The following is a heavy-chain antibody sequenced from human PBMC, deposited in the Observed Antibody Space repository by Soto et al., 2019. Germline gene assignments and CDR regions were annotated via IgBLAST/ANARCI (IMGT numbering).Heavy chain of an antibody. J-gene: IGHJ5*02. D-gene: IGHD6-13*01. CDR3: ARSPGIAYGPFDP. Sequence: SETLSLTCTVSGGSISSSSYYWGWIRQPPGKGLEWIGSIYYSGSTYYNPSLKSRVTISVDTSKNQFSLKLSSVTAADTAVYCCARSPGIAYGPFDPWGQGTLVTVSS. CDR2: IYYSGST. CDR1: GGSISSSSYY. V-gene: IGHV4-39*01.